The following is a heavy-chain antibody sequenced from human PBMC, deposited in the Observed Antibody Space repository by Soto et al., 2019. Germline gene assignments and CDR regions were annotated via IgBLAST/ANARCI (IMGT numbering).Heavy chain of an antibody. CDR1: GGSISSYY. CDR2: IYYSGST. CDR3: ARDIGGPGRAFDI. D-gene: IGHD3-16*01. Sequence: SETLSLTCTVSGGSISSYYWSWIRQPPGKGLEWIGYIYYSGSTNYNPSLKSRVTISVDTSKNQFSLKLSSVTAADTAVYYCARDIGGPGRAFDIWGQGTMVTVSS. J-gene: IGHJ3*02. V-gene: IGHV4-59*01.